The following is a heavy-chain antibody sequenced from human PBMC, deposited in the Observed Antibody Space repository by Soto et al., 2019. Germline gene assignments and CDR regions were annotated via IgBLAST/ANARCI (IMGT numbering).Heavy chain of an antibody. D-gene: IGHD3-22*01. CDR1: GYTFTSYG. CDR2: ISAYNGNT. CDR3: ARDGSYYYDSSAINWFDP. Sequence: ASVKVSCKASGYTFTSYGINWVRQAPGQGLEWMGWISAYNGNTNYAQKLQGRVTMTTDTSTSTAYMELRSLRSGDTAVYYCARDGSYYYDSSAINWFDPWGQGTLVTVSS. V-gene: IGHV1-18*04. J-gene: IGHJ5*02.